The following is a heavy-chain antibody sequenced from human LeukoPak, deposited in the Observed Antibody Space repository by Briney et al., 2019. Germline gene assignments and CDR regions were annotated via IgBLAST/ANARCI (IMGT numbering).Heavy chain of an antibody. D-gene: IGHD5-18*01. CDR2: INSDGSST. CDR3: ARDSYGAHLFDY. J-gene: IGHJ4*02. CDR1: GFTFSSYW. Sequence: GGSLRLSCAASGFTFSSYWMHWVRQAPGKGLAWVSHINSDGSSTSYADSVKGRFTISRDKAKNTLYLQMNSLRVEDTAVYYCARDSYGAHLFDYWGQGTLV. V-gene: IGHV3-74*01.